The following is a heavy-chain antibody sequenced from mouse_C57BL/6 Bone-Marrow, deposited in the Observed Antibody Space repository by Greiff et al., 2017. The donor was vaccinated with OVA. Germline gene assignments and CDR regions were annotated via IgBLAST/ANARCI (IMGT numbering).Heavy chain of an antibody. Sequence: QVQLQQPGAELVKPGASVKLSCKASGYTFTSYWMQWVKQRPGQGLEWIGEIDPSDSYTNYNQKFKGKATLTVDTSSSTAYMQLSSLTSEDSAVYYCARKGGGAVFDYWGQGTTLTVSS. J-gene: IGHJ2*01. CDR1: GYTFTSYW. CDR2: IDPSDSYT. CDR3: ARKGGGAVFDY. V-gene: IGHV1-50*01. D-gene: IGHD3-3*01.